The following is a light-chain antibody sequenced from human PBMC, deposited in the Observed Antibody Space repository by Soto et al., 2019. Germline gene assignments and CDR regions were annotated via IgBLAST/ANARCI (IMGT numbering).Light chain of an antibody. CDR1: SSDIGGFYY. V-gene: IGLV2-14*01. CDR3: SSYSSSSTFYV. J-gene: IGLJ1*01. Sequence: QSVLTQPASVSGSPGQSITISCTGTSSDIGGFYYVSWDQHHPGKAPKLMIYQVSNRPSGVSKRFSGSKSGNTASLTISGLQAEDEADYFCSSYSSSSTFYVFGAGTKVTVL. CDR2: QVS.